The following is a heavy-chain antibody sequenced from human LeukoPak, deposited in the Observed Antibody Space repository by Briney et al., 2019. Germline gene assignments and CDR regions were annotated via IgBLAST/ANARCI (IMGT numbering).Heavy chain of an antibody. CDR2: ISYDGSNK. V-gene: IGHV3-30-3*01. J-gene: IGHJ4*02. CDR3: ARGALGYSGYDQTFDY. D-gene: IGHD5-12*01. Sequence: SCKVSGYTLTELSMHWVRQAPGKGLEWVAVISYDGSNKYYADSVKGRFTISRDNSKNTLYLQMNSLRAEDTAVYYCARGALGYSGYDQTFDYWGQGTLVTVSS. CDR1: GYTLTELS.